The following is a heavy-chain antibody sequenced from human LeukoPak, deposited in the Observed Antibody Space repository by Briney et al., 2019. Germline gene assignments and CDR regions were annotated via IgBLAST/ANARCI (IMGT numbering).Heavy chain of an antibody. J-gene: IGHJ4*02. CDR1: GGSLSSHY. Sequence: PSETLSLTCTVSGGSLSSHYWSWIRQPPGNGLEWIGYIYYSGTTNYNPSLKSRVTISVDTSKNQFSLKLSSVTAADTAVYYCARGVYIAAAQYGYWGQGTLVTVSS. V-gene: IGHV4-59*11. D-gene: IGHD6-13*01. CDR3: ARGVYIAAAQYGY. CDR2: IYYSGTT.